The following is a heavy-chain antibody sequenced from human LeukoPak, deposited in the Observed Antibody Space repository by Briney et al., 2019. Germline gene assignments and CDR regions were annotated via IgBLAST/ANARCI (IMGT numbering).Heavy chain of an antibody. CDR1: GGSISSSSYY. CDR2: MYYSGST. Sequence: SETLSLTCTVSGGSISSSSYYWGWIRQPPGKGLEWIGSMYYSGSTYYNPSLKSRVTISVDTSKNQFSLKVSSVTAADTAVYYCARHPNYHYHYMDVWGKGTTVTISS. V-gene: IGHV4-39*01. CDR3: ARHPNYHYHYMDV. J-gene: IGHJ6*03.